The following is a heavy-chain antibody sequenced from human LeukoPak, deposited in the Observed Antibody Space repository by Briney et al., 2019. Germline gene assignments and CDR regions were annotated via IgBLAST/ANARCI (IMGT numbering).Heavy chain of an antibody. CDR2: ISWNSGSI. J-gene: IGHJ6*03. Sequence: GRSLRLSCAASGFTFDDYAMHWVRQAPGKGLEWVSGISWNSGSIGYADSVKGRFTISRDNAKNSLYLQMNSLRAEDTALYYCAKDMGHYYYMDVWGKGTTVTISS. CDR1: GFTFDDYA. V-gene: IGHV3-9*01. CDR3: AKDMGHYYYMDV.